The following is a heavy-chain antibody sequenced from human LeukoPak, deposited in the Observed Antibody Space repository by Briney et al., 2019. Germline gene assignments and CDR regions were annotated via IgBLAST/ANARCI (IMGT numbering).Heavy chain of an antibody. J-gene: IGHJ4*02. CDR1: GFTFSNSW. CDR2: IKQDGSQK. CDR3: ATINSTPYFDY. D-gene: IGHD4-11*01. Sequence: PGGSLRLSCAASGFTFSNSWMIWVRQAPGKGLEWVANIKQDGSQKYYVDSVKGRFTISRDNAKNSLYLQMNSLRAEDTAVYYCATINSTPYFDYWGQGTLVTVSS. V-gene: IGHV3-7*01.